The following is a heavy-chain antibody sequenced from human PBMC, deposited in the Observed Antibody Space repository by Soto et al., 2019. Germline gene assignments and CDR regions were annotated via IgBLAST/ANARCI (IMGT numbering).Heavy chain of an antibody. D-gene: IGHD3-10*01. J-gene: IGHJ4*02. CDR2: IRHDGADS. V-gene: IGHV3-74*01. CDR3: AADLVAGSGSFGH. Sequence: EVQLVESGGGSAQPGGSLRLSCAASGFTFSSRCMHWVRQAPGKGLQWVSRIRHDGADSYYADFVGGRFTISSNNTKNTLHQQMNSRRAEDAAVYFCAADLVAGSGSFGHWGQGTLVTVSS. CDR1: GFTFSSRC.